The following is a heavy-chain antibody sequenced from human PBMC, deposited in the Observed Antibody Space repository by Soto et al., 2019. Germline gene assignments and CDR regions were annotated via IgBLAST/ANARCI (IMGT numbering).Heavy chain of an antibody. V-gene: IGHV3-30*03. CDR2: ISDDGSNK. J-gene: IGHJ4*02. Sequence: VQLVESGGGVVQPGTSLRLSCAASGFTFSSYGMHWVRQAPGKGLEWVAVISDDGSNKYYADSVKGRFTISRDNSKTTLWLQMNSLRPEDTAVFYCAATYSGRYYAVDYWGRGTLVTVSS. D-gene: IGHD1-26*01. CDR3: AATYSGRYYAVDY. CDR1: GFTFSSYG.